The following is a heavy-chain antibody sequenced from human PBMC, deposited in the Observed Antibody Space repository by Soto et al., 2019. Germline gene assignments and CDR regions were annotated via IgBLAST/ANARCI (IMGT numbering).Heavy chain of an antibody. CDR3: ERLQYYFDH. CDR2: ISAYNGNT. D-gene: IGHD4-4*01. J-gene: IGHJ4*02. CDR1: GYTFTSYD. V-gene: IGHV1-18*04. Sequence: SVKVSCKASGYTFTSYDITWVRQAPGQGLEWMGWISAYNGNTNDAQRLQGRVTMTTDTYTSTAYMELRSLRSDDTALYYCERLQYYFDHWGQGTLVTVSS.